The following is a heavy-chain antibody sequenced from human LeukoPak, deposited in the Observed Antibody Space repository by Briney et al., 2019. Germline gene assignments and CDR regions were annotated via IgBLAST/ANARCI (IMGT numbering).Heavy chain of an antibody. CDR1: GGSISSYY. CDR3: ARVIAGWGSWYFDL. V-gene: IGHV4-4*07. D-gene: IGHD7-27*01. J-gene: IGHJ2*01. CDR2: IYTSGST. Sequence: PSETLSLTCTVSGGSISSYYWSWIRQPAGKGLEWFGRIYTSGSTNYNPSLKSRVTMSVDTSKNQFSLKLSSVTAADTAVYYCARVIAGWGSWYFDLWGRGTLVTVSS.